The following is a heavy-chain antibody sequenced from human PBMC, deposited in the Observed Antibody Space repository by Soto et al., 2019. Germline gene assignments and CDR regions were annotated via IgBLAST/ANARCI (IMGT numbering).Heavy chain of an antibody. CDR2: IYYGGST. CDR3: ARERTVTTAISYFDY. Sequence: SETLSLTCTVSGGSISSGDYYWSWIRQPPGKGLEWIGYIYYGGSTYYNPSLKSRVTISVDTSKNQFSLKLSSVTAADTAVYYCARERTVTTAISYFDYWGQGTLVTVYS. CDR1: GGSISSGDYY. J-gene: IGHJ4*02. V-gene: IGHV4-30-4*01. D-gene: IGHD4-17*01.